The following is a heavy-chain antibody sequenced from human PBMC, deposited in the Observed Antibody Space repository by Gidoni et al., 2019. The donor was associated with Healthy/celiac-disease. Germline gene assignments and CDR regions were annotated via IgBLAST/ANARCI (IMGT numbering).Heavy chain of an antibody. CDR1: GYSISSGYY. CDR2: IYHSGST. J-gene: IGHJ4*02. D-gene: IGHD6-13*01. Sequence: QVQLQESGPGLVKPSETLSLTCAVSGYSISSGYYWGWIRQPPGKGLEWIGSIYHSGSTYYNPSLKSRVTISVDTSKNQFSLKLSSVTAADTAVYYCARGLRYSSSWYAYFDYWGQGTLVTVSS. CDR3: ARGLRYSSSWYAYFDY. V-gene: IGHV4-38-2*01.